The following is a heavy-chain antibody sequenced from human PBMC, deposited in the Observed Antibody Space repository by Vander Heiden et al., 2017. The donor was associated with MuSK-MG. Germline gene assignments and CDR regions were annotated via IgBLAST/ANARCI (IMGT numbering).Heavy chain of an antibody. CDR3: VRTSPYGEFRTFDY. Sequence: QVTLRESGPALVKPTQTLTLTCTFSGFSFSTSGMCVSWIRQPPGRALEWLARIDWDDDKYYSTSLKTRLTISKDTSKNQVVLTMTNMDPVDTATYYCVRTSPYGEFRTFDYWGQGTLVTVSS. J-gene: IGHJ4*02. V-gene: IGHV2-70*15. D-gene: IGHD3-10*01. CDR1: GFSFSTSGMC. CDR2: IDWDDDK.